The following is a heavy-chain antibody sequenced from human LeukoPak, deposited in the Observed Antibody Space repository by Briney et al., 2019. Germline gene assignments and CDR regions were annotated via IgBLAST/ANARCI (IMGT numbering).Heavy chain of an antibody. CDR1: GFTFSSYG. V-gene: IGHV3-30*03. CDR2: ISYDGSNK. J-gene: IGHJ3*02. CDR3: ARDQNDAFDI. Sequence: PGRSLRLSCAASGFTFSSYGMHWVRQAPGKGLEWVAVISYDGSNKYYADSVKGRFTISRDNAKNSLYLQMNSLRAEDTAVYYCARDQNDAFDIWGQGTMVTVSS.